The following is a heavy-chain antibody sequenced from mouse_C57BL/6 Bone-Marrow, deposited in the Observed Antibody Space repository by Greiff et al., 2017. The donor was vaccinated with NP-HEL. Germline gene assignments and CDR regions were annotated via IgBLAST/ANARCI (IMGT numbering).Heavy chain of an antibody. V-gene: IGHV2-2*01. J-gene: IGHJ3*01. D-gene: IGHD4-1*01. CDR3: ARTLGGAY. CDR2: IWSGGST. Sequence: VMLVESGPGLVQPSQSLSITCTVSGFSLTSYGVHWVRQSPGKGLEWLGVIWSGGSTDYNAAFISRLSISKDNSKSQVFFKMNSLQADDTAIYYCARTLGGAYWGQGTLVTVSA. CDR1: GFSLTSYG.